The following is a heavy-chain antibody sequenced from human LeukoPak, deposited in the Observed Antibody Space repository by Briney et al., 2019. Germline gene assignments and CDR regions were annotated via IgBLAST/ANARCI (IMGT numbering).Heavy chain of an antibody. J-gene: IGHJ5*02. Sequence: GGSLRLSSATSGFSFSNAWMNWVRQAPGKGLEWLGRIRSNSDGGTIDYAASVKDRFTLARDDSKNTLYLQLNSLQTADTAVYYCAIDSYDYTWGQGTLVTVSS. D-gene: IGHD4-11*01. CDR3: AIDSYDYT. V-gene: IGHV3-15*07. CDR1: GFSFSNAW. CDR2: IRSNSDGGTI.